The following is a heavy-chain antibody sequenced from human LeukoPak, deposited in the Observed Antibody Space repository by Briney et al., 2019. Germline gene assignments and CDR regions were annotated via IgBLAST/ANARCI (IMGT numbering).Heavy chain of an antibody. V-gene: IGHV1-2*02. Sequence: ASVKVSCKASGYTFTDLYIHWLRQAPGQGLEWMEYISPKNGATYYAQRFQGRVTTATDASITTAYMELSGLRSDDTAVYYCARHYDSTSPWGVCAFDIWGQGTMVTVSS. CDR2: ISPKNGAT. J-gene: IGHJ3*02. CDR1: GYTFTDLY. CDR3: ARHYDSTSPWGVCAFDI. D-gene: IGHD3-16*01.